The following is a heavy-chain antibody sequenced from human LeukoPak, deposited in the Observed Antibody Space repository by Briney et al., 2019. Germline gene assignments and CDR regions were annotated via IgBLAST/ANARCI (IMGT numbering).Heavy chain of an antibody. CDR3: ARGRYDFWSGTLGSWFDP. J-gene: IGHJ5*02. CDR1: GGSFSGYY. Sequence: PSETLSLTCAVYGGSFSGYYWSWIRQPPGKGREWIGEINHSGSTNYNPSLKSRVTISVDTSKNQFFLKLSSVTAADTAVYYCARGRYDFWSGTLGSWFDPWGQGTLVTVSS. D-gene: IGHD3-3*01. CDR2: INHSGST. V-gene: IGHV4-34*01.